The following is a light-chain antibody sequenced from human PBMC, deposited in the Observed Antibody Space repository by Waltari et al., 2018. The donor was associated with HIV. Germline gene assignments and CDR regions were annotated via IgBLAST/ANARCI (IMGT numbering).Light chain of an antibody. CDR2: RVS. J-gene: IGKJ4*01. Sequence: NVLTQSPGTLSLSPGERATLPCRASQTVSGSFFAWYQQKPGQAPRVLIYRVSSRATGIPDRFSGSGSGTDFTLTISRLEPEDFAVYYCQQYDTSPLTFGGGTKVEIK. CDR1: QTVSGSF. CDR3: QQYDTSPLT. V-gene: IGKV3-20*01.